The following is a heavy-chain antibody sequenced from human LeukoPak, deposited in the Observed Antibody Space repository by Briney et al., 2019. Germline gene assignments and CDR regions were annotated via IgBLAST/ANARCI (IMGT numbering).Heavy chain of an antibody. J-gene: IGHJ4*02. V-gene: IGHV6-1*01. CDR3: ARAVGANTFDD. Sequence: SQTLSLTCAISGDSVSSNNNAWNWMRQSPSRGLEWLGRTYFRSRWYYDYAVSVKSRITLNADTSMNQFSLQLNSVTPEDTAVYYCARAVGANTFDDWGQGILVTVSS. D-gene: IGHD1-26*01. CDR1: GDSVSSNNNA. CDR2: TYFRSRWYY.